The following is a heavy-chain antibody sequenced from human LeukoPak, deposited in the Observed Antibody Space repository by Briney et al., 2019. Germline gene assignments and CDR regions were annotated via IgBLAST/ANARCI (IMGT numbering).Heavy chain of an antibody. Sequence: ASVKVSRTSSGYTFTNNYLHWLRHAPGQGLEWMGMIYPRDGSTSYAQNFQGRVTVTRDTSTTTVHMELRGLRSEDTAVDYCARDQEGFDYWGQGAVVTVPS. CDR3: ARDQEGFDY. CDR2: IYPRDGST. J-gene: IGHJ4*02. CDR1: GYTFTNNY. V-gene: IGHV1-46*01.